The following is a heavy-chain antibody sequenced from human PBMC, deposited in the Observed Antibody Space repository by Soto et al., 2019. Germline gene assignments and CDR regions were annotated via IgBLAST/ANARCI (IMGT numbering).Heavy chain of an antibody. D-gene: IGHD1-7*01. CDR3: ARGGGARVGPRNFDAMDV. CDR2: INHSGST. CDR1: GGSFSGYY. V-gene: IGHV4-34*01. Sequence: SETLSLTCAVYGGSFSGYYWSWIRQPPGKGLEWIGEINHSGSTNYNPSLKSRLTISVDTSKNQFSLTRSSVAAADTAVFYCARGGGARVGPRNFDAMDVWGQGTTVTVSS. J-gene: IGHJ6*02.